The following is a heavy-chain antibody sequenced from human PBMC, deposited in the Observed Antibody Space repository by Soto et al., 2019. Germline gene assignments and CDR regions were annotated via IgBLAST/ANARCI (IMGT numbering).Heavy chain of an antibody. Sequence: ASVKVSCKASGYTFTSYGISWVRQAPGQGLEWMGWISAYNGNTNYAQKLQGRVTMTTDTSTSTAYMELRSLRSDDTAVYYCARAVNYDFWSGYYLNPWGQGTLVTVSS. CDR2: ISAYNGNT. D-gene: IGHD3-3*01. V-gene: IGHV1-18*01. CDR1: GYTFTSYG. J-gene: IGHJ5*02. CDR3: ARAVNYDFWSGYYLNP.